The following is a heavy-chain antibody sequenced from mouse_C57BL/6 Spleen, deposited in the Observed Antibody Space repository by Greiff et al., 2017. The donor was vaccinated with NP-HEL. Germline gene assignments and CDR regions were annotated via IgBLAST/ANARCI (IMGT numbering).Heavy chain of an antibody. CDR1: GYSFTSYW. D-gene: IGHD2-4*01. Sequence: QVQLQQPGAELVKPGASVKLSCKASGYSFTSYWMHWVKQRPGQGLEWLGMIHPNSGSANYNALFKSKATRNVDKSTSVAYMQHSSLASEDSADYYCTRGDYDLYYFDDWGKGTTLTVSS. CDR3: TRGDYDLYYFDD. CDR2: IHPNSGSA. V-gene: IGHV1-64*01. J-gene: IGHJ2*01.